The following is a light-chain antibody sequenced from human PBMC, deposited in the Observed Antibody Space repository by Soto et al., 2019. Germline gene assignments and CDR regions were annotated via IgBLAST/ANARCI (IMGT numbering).Light chain of an antibody. CDR1: QSVGNN. CDR2: ATS. Sequence: EIVVTQSPATLSVSPGERTTLSCRASQSVGNNFAWYQQKPGQAPRLLIFATSTRATGVPARFSGSGSGTEFTLTISSLQSEEFGVSYCQQYGDWPLTFGGGANVEIE. V-gene: IGKV3-15*01. CDR3: QQYGDWPLT. J-gene: IGKJ4*01.